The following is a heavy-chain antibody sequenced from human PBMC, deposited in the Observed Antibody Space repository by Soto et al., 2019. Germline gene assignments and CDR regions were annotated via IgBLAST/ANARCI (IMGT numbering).Heavy chain of an antibody. D-gene: IGHD3-10*01. CDR3: ARGERDYFGSGTYYPSR. Sequence: SATLSLTCTFLIGSFNVYYRNRIYQHNGKGLEWIGEISHSGSTNYNPSLKSRVTISVDTSKNQFSLKLSSVTAADTAVYFCARGERDYFGSGTYYPSRWGQGTQVTVS. J-gene: IGHJ4*02. CDR1: IGSFNVYY. CDR2: ISHSGST. V-gene: IGHV4-34*01.